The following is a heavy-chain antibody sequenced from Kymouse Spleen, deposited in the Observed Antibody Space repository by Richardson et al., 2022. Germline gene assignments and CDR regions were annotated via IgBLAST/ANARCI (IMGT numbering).Heavy chain of an antibody. CDR1: GFTFSDHY. CDR2: TRNKANSYTT. CDR3: ARASIVGATFDY. Sequence: EVQLVESGGGLVQPGGSLRLSCAASGFTFSDHYMDWVRQAPGKGLEWVGRTRNKANSYTTEYAASVKGRFTISRDDSKNSLYLQMNSLKTEDTAVYYCARASIVGATFDYWGQGTLVTVSS. D-gene: IGHD1-26*01. V-gene: IGHV3-72*01. J-gene: IGHJ4*02.